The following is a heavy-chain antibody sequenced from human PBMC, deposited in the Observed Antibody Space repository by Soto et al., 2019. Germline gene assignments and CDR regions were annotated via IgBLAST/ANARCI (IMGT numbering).Heavy chain of an antibody. Sequence: SVKVSCKASGGTFSSYRINWVRQAPGQGLEWVGGIVPIYRTADYAQKFQGRVTVTADESARTAYMELRSLKSQDTAVYYCARDSGAKLSSSWGQGTLVTVSS. CDR1: GGTFSSYR. CDR3: ARDSGAKLSSS. J-gene: IGHJ4*02. V-gene: IGHV1-69*13. D-gene: IGHD6-13*01. CDR2: IVPIYRTA.